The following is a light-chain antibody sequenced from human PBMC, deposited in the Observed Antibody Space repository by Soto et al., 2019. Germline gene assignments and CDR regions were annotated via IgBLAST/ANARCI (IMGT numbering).Light chain of an antibody. CDR2: GNR. CDR3: QAYDYSLTASV. V-gene: IGLV1-40*01. Sequence: QSVLTQPPSVSGAPGQRVTISCTGNSPPLGARYDVHWYQQLPGAAPKLVIFGNRNRPSGVPERFSGSKSGTSASLAITGLQAEDEADYYCQAYDYSLTASVFGGGTKLTVL. J-gene: IGLJ3*02. CDR1: SPPLGARYD.